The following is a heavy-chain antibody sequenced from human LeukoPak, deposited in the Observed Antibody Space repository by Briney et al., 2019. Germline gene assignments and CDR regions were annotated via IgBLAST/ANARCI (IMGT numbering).Heavy chain of an antibody. J-gene: IGHJ6*03. D-gene: IGHD2-2*01. CDR2: ISGSGGST. CDR1: GFTFSSYA. Sequence: GGSLRLSCAASGFTFSSYAMSWVRQAPGKGLEWVSAISGSGGSTYYADSVKGRFTISRDNSKNTLYLQMNSLRAEDTAVYYCARQLPHYYYYYMDVWGKGTTVTVSS. V-gene: IGHV3-23*01. CDR3: ARQLPHYYYYYMDV.